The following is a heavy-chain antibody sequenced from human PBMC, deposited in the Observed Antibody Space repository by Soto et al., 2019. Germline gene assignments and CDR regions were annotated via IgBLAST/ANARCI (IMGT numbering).Heavy chain of an antibody. CDR3: ARFAKTSNNWFDP. CDR1: GFTVSSNY. J-gene: IGHJ5*02. V-gene: IGHV3-53*01. D-gene: IGHD3-10*01. Sequence: GGSLRLSCAASGFTVSSNYMSWVRQAPGKGLEWVSVIYSGGSTYYADSVKGRFTISRDNSKNTLYLQMNSLRAEDTAVYYCARFAKTSNNWFDPWGQGTLVTVSS. CDR2: IYSGGST.